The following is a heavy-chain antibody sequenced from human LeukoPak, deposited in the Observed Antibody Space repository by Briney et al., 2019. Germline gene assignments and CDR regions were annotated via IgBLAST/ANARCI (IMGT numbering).Heavy chain of an antibody. CDR2: VSGSDGST. J-gene: IGHJ4*02. Sequence: QSGGSLRLSCAASGFTFSNSAMSWVRQAPGKGLEWVSGVSGSDGSTFYADSVKGRFIISRDNSKNTLYLQMNSLRAEDTAVYFCLRGVFDYWGQGTLVTVSS. CDR1: GFTFSNSA. V-gene: IGHV3-23*01. CDR3: LRGVFDY. D-gene: IGHD3-16*01.